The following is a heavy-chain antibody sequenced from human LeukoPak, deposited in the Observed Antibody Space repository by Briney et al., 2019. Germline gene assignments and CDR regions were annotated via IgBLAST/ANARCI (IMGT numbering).Heavy chain of an antibody. CDR3: AKLATVGAPY. CDR1: GFIVSSNY. V-gene: IGHV3-23*01. D-gene: IGHD1-26*01. Sequence: GGSLRLSCAASGFIVSSNYMSWVRQAPGKGLEWVSTISGGGGGTYYADSVKGRFTISRDSSKNTLSLQMNSLRAEDTAVYYCAKLATVGAPYWGQGTLVTVSS. CDR2: ISGGGGGT. J-gene: IGHJ4*02.